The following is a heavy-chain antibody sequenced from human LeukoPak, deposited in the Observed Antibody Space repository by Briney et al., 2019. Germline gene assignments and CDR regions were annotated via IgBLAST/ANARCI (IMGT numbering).Heavy chain of an antibody. V-gene: IGHV1-2*02. Sequence: AASVKVSCKASGYTFTGYYMHRLRQAPGQGLEWMGWINPNSGGTNYAQKFQGRVTMTRDTSISTAYMELSRLRSDDTAVYYCARESSYYDSGSYHAYWGQGTLVTVSS. J-gene: IGHJ4*02. D-gene: IGHD3-10*01. CDR2: INPNSGGT. CDR3: ARESSYYDSGSYHAY. CDR1: GYTFTGYY.